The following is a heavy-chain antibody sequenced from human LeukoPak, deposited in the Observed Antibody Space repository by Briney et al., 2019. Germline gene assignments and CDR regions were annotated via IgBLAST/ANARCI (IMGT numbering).Heavy chain of an antibody. CDR2: SQRQTDGGSI. Sequence: PGWSLRLSCAASGFTFSNAWMSWVRQAPGKGLEWVGRSQRQTDGGSIDYAAPVKGRFAILRDDLKNTLFLQMNNLKSEDTGVYYCTTEKVDSNGWFHRSFDYWGQGTLVTVSS. V-gene: IGHV3-15*05. CDR3: TTEKVDSNGWFHRSFDY. CDR1: GFTFSNAW. D-gene: IGHD6-19*01. J-gene: IGHJ4*02.